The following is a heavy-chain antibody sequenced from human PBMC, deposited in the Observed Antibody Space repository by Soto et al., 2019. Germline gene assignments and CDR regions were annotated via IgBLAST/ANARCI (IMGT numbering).Heavy chain of an antibody. D-gene: IGHD5-18*01. J-gene: IGHJ6*02. CDR3: ARNRYRRGYTSPYGMDV. CDR1: GFTFSDHY. V-gene: IGHV3-11*01. Sequence: QAQLVESGGGLVKPGGSLRLSCAASGFTFSDHYMTWIRQAPGKGLEWVSDISSSGTTIYYADSVKGRFTISRDNAKNLLYLQMNSLRDEDTAVYYCARNRYRRGYTSPYGMDVWGQGTTFTVSS. CDR2: ISSSGTTI.